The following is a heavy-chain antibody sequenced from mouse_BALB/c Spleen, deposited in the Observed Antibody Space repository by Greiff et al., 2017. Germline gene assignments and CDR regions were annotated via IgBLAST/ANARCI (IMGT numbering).Heavy chain of an antibody. V-gene: IGHV1-69*02. D-gene: IGHD4-1*01. J-gene: IGHJ2*01. CDR3: TRLLTHYCDY. CDR2: IYPSDSYT. CDR1: GYTFTSYW. Sequence: QVQLQQPGAELVRPGASVKLSCKASGYTFTSYWINWVKQRPGQGLEWIGNIYPSDSYTNYNQKFKDKATLTVDKSSSTAYMQLSSPTSEDSAVYYCTRLLTHYCDYWGQGTTLTVSS.